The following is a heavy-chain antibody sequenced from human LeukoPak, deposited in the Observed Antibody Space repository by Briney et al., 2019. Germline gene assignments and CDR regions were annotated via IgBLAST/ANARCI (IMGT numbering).Heavy chain of an antibody. D-gene: IGHD5-18*01. CDR3: ARDGSDTAMGDAFDI. CDR1: GYTFTGYY. Sequence: ASVKVSCKASGYTFTGYYIHWVRQAPGQGLEWMGWINPNSGGTNYAQKFQGRVTMTRDTSISTAYMELSRLRSDDTAVYYCARDGSDTAMGDAFDIWGQGTMVTVSS. J-gene: IGHJ3*02. V-gene: IGHV1-2*02. CDR2: INPNSGGT.